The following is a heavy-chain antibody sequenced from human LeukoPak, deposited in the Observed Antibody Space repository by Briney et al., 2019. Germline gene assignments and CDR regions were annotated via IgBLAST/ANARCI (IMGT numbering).Heavy chain of an antibody. CDR2: ISASCGST. V-gene: IGHV3-23*01. CDR3: AKVASYYYDSSAYYDH. J-gene: IGHJ4*02. Sequence: GGSLRLSCAASGFTCSSYAMRWVRQAPGKGLEWVSGISASCGSTHYAYSVNGPFTISRDNSKNTLYLQMNSLRAEDTAVYYCAKVASYYYDSSAYYDHWGQGTLVTVSS. D-gene: IGHD3-22*01. CDR1: GFTCSSYA.